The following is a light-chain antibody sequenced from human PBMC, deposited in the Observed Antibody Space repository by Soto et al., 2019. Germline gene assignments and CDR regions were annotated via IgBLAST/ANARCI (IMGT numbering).Light chain of an antibody. Sequence: IVMTQSPATLSVSPGERATLSCRASQSVSSNLAWYQQKPGQAPRLLIHGASNTALGIPARFSGSGSGTEFTLTISSLQSEDFAVYYCQQCDSWPLTFGGGTKVDIK. CDR1: QSVSSN. CDR2: GAS. J-gene: IGKJ4*01. V-gene: IGKV3-15*01. CDR3: QQCDSWPLT.